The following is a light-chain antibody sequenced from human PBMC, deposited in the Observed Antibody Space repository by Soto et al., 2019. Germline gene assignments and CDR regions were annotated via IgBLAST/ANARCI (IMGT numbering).Light chain of an antibody. V-gene: IGKV3-20*01. J-gene: IGKJ5*01. CDR2: GVS. CDR1: QSVSRR. Sequence: PGGRATLSCRASQSVSRRLAWYQHRPGQSPRLLISGVSMRASGVPVRFSGSGSGTDFTLTISRLEPEDSAVYYCQHYGETPITFGLGTRLEV. CDR3: QHYGETPIT.